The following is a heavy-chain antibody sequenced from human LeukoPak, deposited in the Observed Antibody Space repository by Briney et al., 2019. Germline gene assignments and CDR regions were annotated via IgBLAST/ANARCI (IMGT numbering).Heavy chain of an antibody. CDR1: GYTFTGYY. J-gene: IGHJ2*01. V-gene: IGHV1-2*02. CDR2: INPNSGGT. D-gene: IGHD2-15*01. CDR3: ARDPLHSVVAFDL. Sequence: SVTVSCKACGYTFTGYYMHWVRQAPRQGLEWMGWINPNSGGTNYARKFQGRVTMTRDTSISTAYMELSRLRSDDTAVYYCARDPLHSVVAFDLWGRGTLVTVSS.